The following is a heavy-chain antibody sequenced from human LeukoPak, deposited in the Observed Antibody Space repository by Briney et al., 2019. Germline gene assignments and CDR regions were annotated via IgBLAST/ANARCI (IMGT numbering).Heavy chain of an antibody. J-gene: IGHJ4*02. Sequence: ASVKVSCKASGYTFTSYGISWVRQAPGQGLEWMGWISAYNGNTNYAQKLQGRVTMTTDTSTSTAYMELRSLRSDDTAVYYCARARPVPTVTATDXXGQGTLVTVSS. CDR2: ISAYNGNT. CDR1: GYTFTSYG. D-gene: IGHD4-17*01. CDR3: ARARPVPTVTATDX. V-gene: IGHV1-18*01.